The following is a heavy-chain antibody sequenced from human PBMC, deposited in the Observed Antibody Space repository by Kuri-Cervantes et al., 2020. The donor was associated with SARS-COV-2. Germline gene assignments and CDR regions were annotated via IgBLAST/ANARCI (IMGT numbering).Heavy chain of an antibody. CDR3: ARDLISVTAYFDF. Sequence: GVSLKISCVASGFSFSDYYMSWIRQAPGKGLEWVSYISGSGGYTNYADSVKGRFTISRDNAKNSVYLQMRSVRAEDTAVYYCARDLISVTAYFDFWGQGTQVTVSS. V-gene: IGHV3-11*06. J-gene: IGHJ4*02. D-gene: IGHD2-21*02. CDR1: GFSFSDYY. CDR2: ISGSGGYT.